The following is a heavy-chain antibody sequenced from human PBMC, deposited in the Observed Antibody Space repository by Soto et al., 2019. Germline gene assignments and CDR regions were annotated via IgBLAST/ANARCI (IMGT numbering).Heavy chain of an antibody. CDR3: AKGGDYYERSGYQKPLDY. J-gene: IGHJ4*02. CDR1: GFTFSDYG. D-gene: IGHD3-22*01. Sequence: QVQLVESGGGVVQPGRSLTLSCVASGFTFSDYGMHWVRQAPGKGLEWVALISYDGSNKWYADSVKGRFTISRDNSKNTLFLRMNSLRPEDTAVYHCAKGGDYYERSGYQKPLDYWGQGTLVTISS. CDR2: ISYDGSNK. V-gene: IGHV3-30*18.